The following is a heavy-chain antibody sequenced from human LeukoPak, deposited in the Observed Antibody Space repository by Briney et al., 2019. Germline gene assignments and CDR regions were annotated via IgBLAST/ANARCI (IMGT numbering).Heavy chain of an antibody. D-gene: IGHD2-15*01. J-gene: IGHJ4*02. CDR2: IYSGGST. Sequence: GGSLRLSCAASVFTVNSNYMSWVRQAPGKGLEWVSVIYSGGSTYYADSVKGRFTISRDNSKNTLYLQMNSLRAEDTAVYYCARFLCCSRGSCLFDYWGQGTLVPVSS. CDR3: ARFLCCSRGSCLFDY. CDR1: VFTVNSNY. V-gene: IGHV3-53*01.